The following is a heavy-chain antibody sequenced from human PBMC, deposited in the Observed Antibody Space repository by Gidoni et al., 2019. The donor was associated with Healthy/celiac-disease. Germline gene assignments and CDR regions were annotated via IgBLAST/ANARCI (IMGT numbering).Heavy chain of an antibody. CDR2: ITYDGSNK. CDR1: GFPFSSYG. J-gene: IGHJ4*02. D-gene: IGHD3-22*01. Sequence: QVQLVESGGGVVQPGRSLRLSCAASGFPFSSYGMHWVRQTPGRGMEWVAVITYDGSNKLYADSVKGRFTISRDNSKNTLYLQVNSLRAEDTALYYCAKGSFHYDSSGIVFWGQGTLVTVSS. CDR3: AKGSFHYDSSGIVF. V-gene: IGHV3-30*18.